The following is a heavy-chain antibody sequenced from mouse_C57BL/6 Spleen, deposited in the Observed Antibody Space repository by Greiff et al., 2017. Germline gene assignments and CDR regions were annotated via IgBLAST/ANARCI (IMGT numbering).Heavy chain of an antibody. V-gene: IGHV1-69*01. CDR3: ARSDWDLVAY. D-gene: IGHD4-1*01. Sequence: VQLQQSGAELVMPGASVKLSCKASGYTFTSYWMHWVKQRPGQGLEWIGEIDPSDSYTNYNQKFKGKSTLTVDKSSSTAYMQLSSLTSEDSAVYYCARSDWDLVAYWGQGTLVTVSA. CDR2: IDPSDSYT. CDR1: GYTFTSYW. J-gene: IGHJ3*01.